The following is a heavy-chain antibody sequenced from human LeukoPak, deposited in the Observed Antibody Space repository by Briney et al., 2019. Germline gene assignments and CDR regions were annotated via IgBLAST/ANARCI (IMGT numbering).Heavy chain of an antibody. J-gene: IGHJ4*02. CDR2: ISGYNGNT. D-gene: IGHD4-17*01. CDR3: ARDERARDFGAAGYFDY. V-gene: IGHV1-18*01. Sequence: ASVKVSCKASGYTFTSYGISWVRQAPGQGLEWMGWISGYNGNTNSAPKLQGRVTMTTDTPTSTAHMELRSLTSDDTAVYYCARDERARDFGAAGYFDYWGQGTLVTVSS. CDR1: GYTFTSYG.